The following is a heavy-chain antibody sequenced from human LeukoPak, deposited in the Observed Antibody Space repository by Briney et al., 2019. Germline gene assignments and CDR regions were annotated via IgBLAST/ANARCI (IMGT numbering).Heavy chain of an antibody. CDR3: ARGSGEQWLVAYYFDY. CDR2: INHSGST. V-gene: IGHV4-34*01. Sequence: SETLSLTCAVYGGSFSGYYWSWIRQPPGKGLEWIGEINHSGSTNHNPSLKSRVTISVDTSKNQFSLKLSSVTAADTAVYYCARGSGEQWLVAYYFDYWGQGTLVTVSS. CDR1: GGSFSGYY. D-gene: IGHD6-19*01. J-gene: IGHJ4*02.